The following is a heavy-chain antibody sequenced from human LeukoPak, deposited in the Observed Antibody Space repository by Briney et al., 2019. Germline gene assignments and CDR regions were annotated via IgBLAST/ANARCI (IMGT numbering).Heavy chain of an antibody. CDR1: GYTFTGYY. CDR2: ISPYSGGT. CDR3: ARAYSGGSDNWFDP. D-gene: IGHD1-26*01. V-gene: IGHV1-2*06. Sequence: ASVKVSCKASGYTFTGYYMHWVRQAPGQGLEWMGRISPYSGGTNSAQKFQGRVTMTRDTSISTAYLELSSLRSDDTAVYYCARAYSGGSDNWFDPWGQGTLVTVSS. J-gene: IGHJ5*02.